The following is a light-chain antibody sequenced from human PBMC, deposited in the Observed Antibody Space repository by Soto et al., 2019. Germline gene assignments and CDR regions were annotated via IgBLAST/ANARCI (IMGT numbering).Light chain of an antibody. CDR2: GAS. CDR3: QQYGSSRT. CDR1: QSTSSGY. V-gene: IGKV3-20*01. Sequence: PEKRGTLSCRASQSTSSGYLAWYQQRPGQAPRLLIYGASSRATGIPDRFSGSGSGTDFTLTISRLEPEDFAVYYCQQYGSSRTFGQGTKVDIK. J-gene: IGKJ1*01.